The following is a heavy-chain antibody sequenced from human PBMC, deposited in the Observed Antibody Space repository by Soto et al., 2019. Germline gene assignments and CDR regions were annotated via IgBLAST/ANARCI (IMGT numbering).Heavy chain of an antibody. CDR2: VNSDGSTI. CDR1: GFTFSRDW. V-gene: IGHV3-74*01. CDR3: VRWTEY. D-gene: IGHD2-15*01. J-gene: IGHJ4*01. Sequence: GGSLRLSCAASGFTFSRDWMHWVRQAPGKGLVWVSRVNSDGSTINYADSVKGRFTISRDNAKNTLYLQMNSLRVDDTAKYYCVRWTEYWGPGTLVTVSS.